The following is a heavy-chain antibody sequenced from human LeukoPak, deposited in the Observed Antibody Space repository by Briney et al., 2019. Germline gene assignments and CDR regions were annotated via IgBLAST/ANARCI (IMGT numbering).Heavy chain of an antibody. Sequence: GGSLRLSCAASGFTFSGSAMHWVRQASGKGLEWVGHIRNKANYYATAYGASVKGRFIISRDDSKNTAYLQMNSPKTEDTAVYYCTGGYDYYFDNWGQGTLVTVSS. CDR2: IRNKANYYAT. CDR3: TGGYDYYFDN. V-gene: IGHV3-73*01. CDR1: GFTFSGSA. J-gene: IGHJ4*02. D-gene: IGHD3-16*01.